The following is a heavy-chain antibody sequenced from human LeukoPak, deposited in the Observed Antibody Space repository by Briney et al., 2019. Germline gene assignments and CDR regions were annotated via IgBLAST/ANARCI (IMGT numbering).Heavy chain of an antibody. CDR3: TRDEFESRRSFYDSSGYYSDAFDI. V-gene: IGHV3-49*03. CDR1: GFTFGDYA. CDR2: IRSKAYGGTT. J-gene: IGHJ3*02. Sequence: GGSLRLSCTASGFTFGDYAMSWFRQAPGKGLEWVGFIRSKAYGGTTEYAASVKGRFTISRDDSKSIAYLQMNSLKTEDTAVYYCTRDEFESRRSFYDSSGYYSDAFDIWGQGTMVTVSS. D-gene: IGHD3-22*01.